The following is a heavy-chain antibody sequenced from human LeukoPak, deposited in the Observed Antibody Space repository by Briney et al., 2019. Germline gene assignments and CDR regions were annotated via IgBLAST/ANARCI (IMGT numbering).Heavy chain of an antibody. CDR3: ARQRLRGYYERSCYYFDY. D-gene: IGHD3-22*01. CDR2: IYYSGTS. J-gene: IGHJ4*02. Sequence: SETLSLTCTVSGGSIGTYYWSWIRQPPGKGLEWIGNIYYSGTSNYNPSLMSRVTMSVDTSKNQFSLKLSSVTAADTAVYYCARQRLRGYYERSCYYFDYWGQGTLVSVSS. V-gene: IGHV4-59*08. CDR1: GGSIGTYY.